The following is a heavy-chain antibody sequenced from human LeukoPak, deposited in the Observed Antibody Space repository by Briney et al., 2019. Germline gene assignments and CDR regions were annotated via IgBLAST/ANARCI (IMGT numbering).Heavy chain of an antibody. J-gene: IGHJ3*02. D-gene: IGHD4-23*01. Sequence: PGGSLRLSFAASGFTFSSYWMSWVRQAPGKGLEWVSAIYSGGSTYYADSVKGRFTISRDNSKNTLYLQMNSLRAEDTAVYYCARATQPLVPVGAFDIWGQGTMVTVSS. CDR3: ARATQPLVPVGAFDI. V-gene: IGHV3-53*01. CDR1: GFTFSSYW. CDR2: IYSGGST.